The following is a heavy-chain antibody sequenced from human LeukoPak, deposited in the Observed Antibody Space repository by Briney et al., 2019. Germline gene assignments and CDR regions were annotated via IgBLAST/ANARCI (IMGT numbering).Heavy chain of an antibody. V-gene: IGHV3-23*01. D-gene: IGHD3-9*01. CDR3: AKDPELRYSHDFDY. CDR1: GSTFSSYA. J-gene: IGHJ4*02. Sequence: PGGSLRLSCAASGSTFSSYAMSWVRQAPGKGLEWVSAISGSGGSTYYADSVKGRFTISRDNSKNTLYLQMNSLRAEDTAVYYCAKDPELRYSHDFDYWGQGTLVTVSS. CDR2: ISGSGGST.